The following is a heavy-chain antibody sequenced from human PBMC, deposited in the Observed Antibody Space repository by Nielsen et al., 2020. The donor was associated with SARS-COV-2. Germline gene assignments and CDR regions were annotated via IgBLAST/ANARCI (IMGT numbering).Heavy chain of an antibody. D-gene: IGHD5-18*01. Sequence: VRQAPGKGLEWVSAISGSGGSTYYADSVKGRFTIPRDNSKNTLYLQMNSLRADDTVVYYCAKAGNSYGFGFDYWGQGSLVTVSS. V-gene: IGHV3-23*01. CDR2: ISGSGGST. CDR3: AKAGNSYGFGFDY. J-gene: IGHJ4*02.